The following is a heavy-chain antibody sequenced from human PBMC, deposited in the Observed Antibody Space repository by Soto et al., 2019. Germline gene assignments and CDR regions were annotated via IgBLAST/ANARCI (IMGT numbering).Heavy chain of an antibody. Sequence: GGSLRLSCATSGFTFSSNGMSWVRQAPGKGLEWVSAIRGSGDNTYYADSVKGRFTISRDSSKNTLYLQMNSLRAEDTAVYYCAKYYYDRSGYFYYFDYWGQGTLVTVSS. V-gene: IGHV3-23*01. CDR2: IRGSGDNT. J-gene: IGHJ4*02. CDR1: GFTFSSNG. CDR3: AKYYYDRSGYFYYFDY. D-gene: IGHD3-22*01.